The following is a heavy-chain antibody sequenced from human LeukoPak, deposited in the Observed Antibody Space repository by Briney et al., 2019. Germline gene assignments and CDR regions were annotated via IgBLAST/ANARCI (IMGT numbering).Heavy chain of an antibody. J-gene: IGHJ4*02. CDR1: GYSSTNYW. Sequence: LGESLKISCKGSGYSSTNYWIGWVRQMPGKGPEWMGIIYPGDSDTRYSPSFQGQVTISADKSISTVYLQWSSLKASDTAMYYCARRGYGIYFDYWGQGTLVTVSS. CDR3: ARRGYGIYFDY. D-gene: IGHD4-17*01. CDR2: IYPGDSDT. V-gene: IGHV5-51*01.